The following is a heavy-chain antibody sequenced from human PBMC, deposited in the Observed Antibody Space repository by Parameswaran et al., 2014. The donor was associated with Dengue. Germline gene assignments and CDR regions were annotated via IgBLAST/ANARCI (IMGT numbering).Heavy chain of an antibody. D-gene: IGHD3-3*01. CDR2: IYWDDDK. V-gene: IGHV2-5*02. CDR3: AHLTVLRFLEWLFPHSDYFDY. Sequence: VRQAPGKALEWLALIYWDDDKRYSPSLKSRLTITKDTSKNQVVLTMTNMDPVDTATYYCAHLTVLRFLEWLFPHSDYFDYWGQGTLVTVSS. J-gene: IGHJ4*02.